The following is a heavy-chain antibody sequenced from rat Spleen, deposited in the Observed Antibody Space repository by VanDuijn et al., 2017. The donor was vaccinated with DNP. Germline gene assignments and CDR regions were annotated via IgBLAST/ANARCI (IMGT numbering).Heavy chain of an antibody. Sequence: EVQLQESGPGLVKPSQSLSLTCSVTGYSITDNYWGWIRKFPGNKMEWIGHIRYSGGTTYNPSLKSRISITRDTSKNQFFLQLNSLTTEDTATYYCATSPSRDWFFDFWGPGTMVTVSS. CDR1: GYSITDNY. J-gene: IGHJ1*01. V-gene: IGHV3-1*01. CDR3: ATSPSRDWFFDF. D-gene: IGHD3-1*01. CDR2: IRYSGGT.